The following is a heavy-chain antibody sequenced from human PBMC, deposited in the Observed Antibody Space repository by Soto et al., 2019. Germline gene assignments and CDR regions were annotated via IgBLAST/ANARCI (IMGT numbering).Heavy chain of an antibody. Sequence: GGSLRLSCAASGVTFSSYGRNWVRQAPGKGLEWVSSISSSSSYIYYADSVKGRFTISRDNAKNSLYLQMNSLRAEDTAVYYCASRGSTTVTTFFDYWGQGTLVTVSS. D-gene: IGHD4-17*01. CDR1: GVTFSSYG. J-gene: IGHJ4*02. V-gene: IGHV3-21*01. CDR3: ASRGSTTVTTFFDY. CDR2: ISSSSSYI.